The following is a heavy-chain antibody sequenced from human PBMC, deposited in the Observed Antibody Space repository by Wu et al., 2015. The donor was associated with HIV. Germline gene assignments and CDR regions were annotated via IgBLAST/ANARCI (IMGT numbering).Heavy chain of an antibody. J-gene: IGHJ3*02. V-gene: IGHV1-8*01. D-gene: IGHD2-2*01. CDR3: ARNIVVAEGIHRNLVDAFDI. Sequence: QVQLVQSGAEVKKPGASVKVSCKASGYTFTSYDINWMRQATGQGLEWMGWMNPNSGNTGYAQKFQGRVTMTRNTSISTAYMELSSLRSEDTAVYYCARNIVVAEGIHRNLVDAFDIWGQGTMVTVSS. CDR1: GYTFTSYD. CDR2: MNPNSGNT.